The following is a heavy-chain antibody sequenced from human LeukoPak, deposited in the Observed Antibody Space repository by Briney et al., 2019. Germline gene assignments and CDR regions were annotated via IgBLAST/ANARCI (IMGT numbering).Heavy chain of an antibody. Sequence: GGSLRLSCAASGFTFSSYEMNWVRQAPGKGLEWVSYISSSGSTIYYADSVKGRFTISRDNAKNSLYLQMNSLRAEDTAVYYCARGDHRYDFLTGSFDYWGQGTLVTVFS. CDR3: ARGDHRYDFLTGSFDY. CDR2: ISSSGSTI. V-gene: IGHV3-48*03. J-gene: IGHJ4*02. CDR1: GFTFSSYE. D-gene: IGHD3-9*01.